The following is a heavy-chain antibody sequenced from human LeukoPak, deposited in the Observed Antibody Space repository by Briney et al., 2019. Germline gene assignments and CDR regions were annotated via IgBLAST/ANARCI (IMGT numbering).Heavy chain of an antibody. CDR3: AREWLRAYYYDSSGYNTEIDY. J-gene: IGHJ4*02. Sequence: GASVKVSCKASGYTFTGYYMHWVRQAPGQGLEWMGWINPNSGGTNYAQKFQGRVTMIRDTSISTAYMELSRLRSDDTAVYYCAREWLRAYYYDSSGYNTEIDYWGQGTLVTVSS. V-gene: IGHV1-2*02. D-gene: IGHD3-22*01. CDR1: GYTFTGYY. CDR2: INPNSGGT.